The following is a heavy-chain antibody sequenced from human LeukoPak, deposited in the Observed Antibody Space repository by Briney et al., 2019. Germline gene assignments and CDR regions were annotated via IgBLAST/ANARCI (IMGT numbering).Heavy chain of an antibody. V-gene: IGHV4-59*08. CDR3: ARHLSSSGNGFQY. D-gene: IGHD6-25*01. CDR1: DDSITSYY. CDR2: PSYSGNT. Sequence: SETLSLTCTVPDDSITSYYWSWIRQRPGKGLEWIGYPSYSGNTNHNPSLQSRVTVSLDTSKNQFSLKVNSVTAADTAVYYRARHLSSSGNGFQYWGQGTLVTVSS. J-gene: IGHJ1*01.